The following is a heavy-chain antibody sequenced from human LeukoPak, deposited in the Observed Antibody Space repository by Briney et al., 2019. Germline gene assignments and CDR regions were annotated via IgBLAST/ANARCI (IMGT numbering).Heavy chain of an antibody. D-gene: IGHD4-11*01. V-gene: IGHV1-2*02. CDR3: ARPLLYSNFVVDY. J-gene: IGHJ4*02. Sequence: GASVKVSCKASGYTFTGYYMHWVRQAHGQGLEWMGWINPNSGGTNYAQKFQGRVTMTWDTSISTAYMELSRLRSDDTAVYYCARPLLYSNFVVDYWGQGTLVTVSS. CDR1: GYTFTGYY. CDR2: INPNSGGT.